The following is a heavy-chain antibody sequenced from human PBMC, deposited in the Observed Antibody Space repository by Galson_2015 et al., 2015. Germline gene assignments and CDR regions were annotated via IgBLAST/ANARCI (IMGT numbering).Heavy chain of an antibody. CDR1: GFTFSDYY. J-gene: IGHJ3*02. V-gene: IGHV3-11*01. D-gene: IGHD6-19*01. CDR3: ARRGSGWSFGAFDI. CDR2: ITSSSGTI. Sequence: SLRLSCAASGFTFSDYYMSWIRQAPGKGLEWISYITSSSGTIYYADSVKGRFTISRDNAKKSLYLQMNSLRAKDTAVYYCARRGSGWSFGAFDIWGQGTTVTVSS.